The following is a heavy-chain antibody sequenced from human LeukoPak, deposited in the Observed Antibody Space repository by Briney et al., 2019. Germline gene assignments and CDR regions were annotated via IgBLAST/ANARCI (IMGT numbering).Heavy chain of an antibody. D-gene: IGHD3-22*01. CDR2: IKQDGIEK. V-gene: IGHV3-7*01. CDR1: GFTFSNYW. Sequence: PGGSLRLSCAASGFTFSNYWMTWIRQAPGKGLEWVANIKQDGIEKYYVDSVEGRFTVSRDNTKNSLFLQMHNLRAEDTAVYYCARGSSGYYCDRFQTWGQGSLVTVSS. CDR3: ARGSSGYYCDRFQT. J-gene: IGHJ1*01.